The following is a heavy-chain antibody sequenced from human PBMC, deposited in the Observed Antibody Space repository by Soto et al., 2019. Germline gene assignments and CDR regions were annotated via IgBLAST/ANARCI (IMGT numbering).Heavy chain of an antibody. V-gene: IGHV3-64*01. CDR3: ARGNDWNGPPPGFDY. J-gene: IGHJ4*02. CDR2: ISSNGGST. Sequence: EVQLVESGGGLVQPGGSLRLSCAASGFTFSSYAMHWVRQAPGKGLEYVSAISSNGGSTYYANSVKGRFTISRDNSKNTLYLQMGSLSAEDMAVYYCARGNDWNGPPPGFDYWGQGTLVTVSS. CDR1: GFTFSSYA. D-gene: IGHD1-1*01.